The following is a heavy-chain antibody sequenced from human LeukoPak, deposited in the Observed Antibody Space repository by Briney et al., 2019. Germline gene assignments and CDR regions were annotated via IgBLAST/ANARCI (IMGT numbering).Heavy chain of an antibody. Sequence: GESLKISCKGSGYSFTSYWIGWVRQMPGKGLEWMGIIYPGDSDTRYSPFFQGQVTISADKSISTAYLQWSSLKASDTAMYYCARFRRVGATAGYYFDYWGQGTLVTVSS. CDR1: GYSFTSYW. V-gene: IGHV5-51*01. CDR2: IYPGDSDT. D-gene: IGHD1-26*01. CDR3: ARFRRVGATAGYYFDY. J-gene: IGHJ4*02.